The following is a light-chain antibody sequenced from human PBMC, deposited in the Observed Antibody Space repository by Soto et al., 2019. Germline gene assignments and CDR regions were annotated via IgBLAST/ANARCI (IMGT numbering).Light chain of an antibody. CDR2: YNN. Sequence: QSALSKPPSASETPGQTFSISCSGSNSNIASNTVNWYQHLPGTAPKLLIYYNNQRPSGVPDRFSGSKSGTSASLAISGLQSEDESDYCCAAWDDTLKRYVFGTGTKVTVL. CDR1: NSNIASNT. V-gene: IGLV1-44*01. CDR3: AAWDDTLKRYV. J-gene: IGLJ1*01.